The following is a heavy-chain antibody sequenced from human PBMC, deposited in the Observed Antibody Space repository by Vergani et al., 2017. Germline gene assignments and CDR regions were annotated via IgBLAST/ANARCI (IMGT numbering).Heavy chain of an antibody. D-gene: IGHD4-23*01. CDR3: ASDFGGEWYFDL. CDR1: GASIDSFY. V-gene: IGHV4-59*01. CDR2: VFLNWNV. Sequence: VLLQEPGPGLVKPSETLSLKCSVSGASIDSFYWSWIRQSPGKGLEWIGDVFLNWNVNSNSSFNFRVAIDTSINELSLRVASVTAADTAVYYCASDFGGEWYFDLWGRGATVTVSS. J-gene: IGHJ2*01.